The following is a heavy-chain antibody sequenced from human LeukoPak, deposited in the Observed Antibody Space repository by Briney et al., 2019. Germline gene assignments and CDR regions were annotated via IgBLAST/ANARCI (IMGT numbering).Heavy chain of an antibody. CDR1: GGSISSHY. D-gene: IGHD5-18*01. V-gene: IGHV4-59*11. J-gene: IGHJ4*02. CDR2: VLVNVRT. Sequence: SETLSLTCTVSGGSISSHYWRWVRHPPGKGLEWIGYVLVNVRTKDNPSLNSRFTLSAATSKNQFSLRLTSVTAADTAVYYCATIKRGNIFGFFDFWGQGILVTVSS. CDR3: ATIKRGNIFGFFDF.